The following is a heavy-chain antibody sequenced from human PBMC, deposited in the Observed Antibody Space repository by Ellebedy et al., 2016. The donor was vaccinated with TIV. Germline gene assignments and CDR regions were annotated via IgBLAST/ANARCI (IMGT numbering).Heavy chain of an antibody. Sequence: PGGSLRLSCAASGFTFSNAWMSWVRQAPGKGLEWVGRIKSKTDGWTTDYAAPVKGRFTISRDDSKNTLYLQMNSLKTEDTAVYYCITAESSGYRAFDYWGQGTLVTVSS. CDR1: GFTFSNAW. CDR2: IKSKTDGWTT. D-gene: IGHD3-22*01. V-gene: IGHV3-15*01. CDR3: ITAESSGYRAFDY. J-gene: IGHJ4*02.